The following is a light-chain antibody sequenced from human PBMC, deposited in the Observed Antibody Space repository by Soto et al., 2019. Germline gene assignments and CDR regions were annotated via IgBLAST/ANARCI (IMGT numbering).Light chain of an antibody. CDR1: SSDVGGFDY. V-gene: IGLV2-14*03. CDR2: DVN. J-gene: IGLJ2*01. Sequence: QSALTQPASVSGSPGQSITISCAGTSSDVGGFDYVSWYQHHPGKAPKLMIYDVNNRPSGVSNRFSGSKSANTASLTISGLQAEDEADYYCSSYTTRSTVIFGGGTQLTVL. CDR3: SSYTTRSTVI.